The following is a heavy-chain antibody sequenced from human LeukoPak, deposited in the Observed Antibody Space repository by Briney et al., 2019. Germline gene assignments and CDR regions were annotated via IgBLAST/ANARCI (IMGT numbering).Heavy chain of an antibody. CDR2: ISWDGGST. J-gene: IGHJ4*02. D-gene: IGHD6-13*01. V-gene: IGHV3-43D*03. CDR1: GFTFDDYA. CDR3: GSGSTWLP. Sequence: PGGSLRLSCAASGFTFDDYAMHWVRQAPGKGLEWVSLISWDGGSTYYADSVKGRFTISRDNSKNSLYLQMNSLRPEDTAVYYCGSGSTWLPRGQGTLVTVSS.